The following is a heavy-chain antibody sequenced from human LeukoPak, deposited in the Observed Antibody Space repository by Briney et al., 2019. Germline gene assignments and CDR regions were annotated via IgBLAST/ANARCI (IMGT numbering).Heavy chain of an antibody. CDR2: ISEDGSIK. J-gene: IGHJ4*02. Sequence: GGSLRLSCAASRFIFNDYYMHWVRQAPGKGLEWVATISEDGSIKYHADSVKGRFAISRDNSKNTLYLQMSSLRPEDTAVYYCVKDRSTTWSFDFWGQGTPVTVSS. CDR3: VKDRSTTWSFDF. CDR1: RFIFNDYY. V-gene: IGHV3-30*09. D-gene: IGHD1-26*01.